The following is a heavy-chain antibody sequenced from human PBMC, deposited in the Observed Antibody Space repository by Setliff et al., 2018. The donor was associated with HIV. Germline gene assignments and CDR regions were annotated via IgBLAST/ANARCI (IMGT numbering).Heavy chain of an antibody. J-gene: IGHJ4*02. D-gene: IGHD3-22*01. CDR1: GFTFATYA. Sequence: GGSLRLSCAASGFTFATYAMNWVRQAPGKGLEWVSTITDSGDSTDYADSVKGRFTISRDNSKNTLYLQMNSLTDADTALYYCVKVPGSGIVRYFDYWGQGTLVTVSS. CDR3: VKVPGSGIVRYFDY. CDR2: ITDSGDST. V-gene: IGHV3-23*01.